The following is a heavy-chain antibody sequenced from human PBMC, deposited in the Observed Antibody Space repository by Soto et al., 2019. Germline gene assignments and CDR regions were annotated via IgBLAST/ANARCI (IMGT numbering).Heavy chain of an antibody. CDR3: ARGTPVGDSSGYYYYYGMDV. J-gene: IGHJ6*02. D-gene: IGHD3-22*01. V-gene: IGHV1-69*06. Sequence: SVKVSCKASGGTFGSYAISWVRQAPGQGREWMGGITPIFGTANYAQKFQGRVTITADKSTSTAYMELSSLRAEDAAVYYCARGTPVGDSSGYYYYYGMDVWGQGTTVTVSS. CDR1: GGTFGSYA. CDR2: ITPIFGTA.